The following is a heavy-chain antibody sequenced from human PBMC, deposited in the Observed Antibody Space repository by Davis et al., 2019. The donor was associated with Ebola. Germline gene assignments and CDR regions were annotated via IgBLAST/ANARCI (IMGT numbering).Heavy chain of an antibody. CDR2: IIPIFGTA. D-gene: IGHD6-13*01. CDR3: ASGPGAAADYYYYGMDV. CDR1: GGTFSSYA. Sequence: SVQVSCKASGGTFSSYAISWVRQAPGQGLEWMGGIIPIFGTANYAQKFQGRVTITADKSTSTAYMELSSLRSEDTAVYYCASGPGAAADYYYYGMDVWGQGTTVTVSS. J-gene: IGHJ6*02. V-gene: IGHV1-69*06.